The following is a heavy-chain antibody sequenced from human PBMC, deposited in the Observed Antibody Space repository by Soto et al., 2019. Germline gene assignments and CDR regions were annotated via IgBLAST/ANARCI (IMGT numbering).Heavy chain of an antibody. Sequence: GGSLRLSCAASGFPFSNNGMTWVRQAPGKGLEWVASISGAGVTTYYADSVRGRFTISRDNFKSMVFLQMNSVRVEDTALYYCARKGVLCVGLICYSGDQFYYMDVWGKGTAVTVSS. CDR1: GFPFSNNG. J-gene: IGHJ6*03. CDR3: ARKGVLCVGLICYSGDQFYYMDV. CDR2: ISGAGVTT. D-gene: IGHD2-15*01. V-gene: IGHV3-23*01.